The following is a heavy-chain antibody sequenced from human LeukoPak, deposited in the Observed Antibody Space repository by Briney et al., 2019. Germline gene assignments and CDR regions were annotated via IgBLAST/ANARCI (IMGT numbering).Heavy chain of an antibody. CDR2: ISAYNGNT. Sequence: GASVKVSCKASGYTFTSYGISWVRQAPGQGLEWMGWISAYNGNTNYAQKLQGRVTMTTDTSTSTAYMELRSLRSDDTAVYYCASSRSPAPIFGVVMAWGTLDYWGQGTLVTVSS. V-gene: IGHV1-18*01. D-gene: IGHD3-3*01. J-gene: IGHJ4*02. CDR1: GYTFTSYG. CDR3: ASSRSPAPIFGVVMAWGTLDY.